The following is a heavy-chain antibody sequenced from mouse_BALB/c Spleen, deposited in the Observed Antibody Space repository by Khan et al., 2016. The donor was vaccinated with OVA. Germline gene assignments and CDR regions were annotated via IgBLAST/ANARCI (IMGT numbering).Heavy chain of an antibody. Sequence: EVELVESGGGLVKPGGSLKLSCAASGFTFSSFTMSWVRQTPEKRLEWVATISSGGDNTYYPDSVKGRFTFSRDNAKNNLYLQMSSLRSEDTALHYCARSNYGAFAYWGQGTLVTVSA. CDR1: GFTFSSFT. CDR2: ISSGGDNT. D-gene: IGHD1-1*02. CDR3: ARSNYGAFAY. V-gene: IGHV5-9*03. J-gene: IGHJ3*01.